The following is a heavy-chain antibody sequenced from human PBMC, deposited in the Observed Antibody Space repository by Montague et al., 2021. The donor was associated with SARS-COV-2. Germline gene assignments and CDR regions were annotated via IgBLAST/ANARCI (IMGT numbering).Heavy chain of an antibody. Sequence: SETLSLTCTVSGGSISSSSYYWGWICQPPGQGLECIGSIYYSRSSSSNPSLKSPVTISVYTSKNQFSLKLSAVTAAETGVYYCARVGRQQLVRLSGMDFWGQGTTVTVSS. CDR1: GGSISSSSYY. CDR2: IYYSRSS. CDR3: ARVGRQQLVRLSGMDF. D-gene: IGHD6-13*01. V-gene: IGHV4-39*07. J-gene: IGHJ6*02.